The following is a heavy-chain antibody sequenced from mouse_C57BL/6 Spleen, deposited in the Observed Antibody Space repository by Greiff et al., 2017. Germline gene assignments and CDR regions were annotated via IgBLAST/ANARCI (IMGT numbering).Heavy chain of an antibody. Sequence: EVHLVESGGGLVKPGGSLKLSCAASGFTFSDYGMHWVRQAPEKGLEWVAYISSGSSTIYYADTVKGRFTISRDNAKNTLCLQMTSLRSEDTAMYYCARTGVVAFYAMDYWGQGTSVTVSS. J-gene: IGHJ4*01. CDR1: GFTFSDYG. CDR2: ISSGSSTI. CDR3: ARTGVVAFYAMDY. D-gene: IGHD1-1*01. V-gene: IGHV5-17*01.